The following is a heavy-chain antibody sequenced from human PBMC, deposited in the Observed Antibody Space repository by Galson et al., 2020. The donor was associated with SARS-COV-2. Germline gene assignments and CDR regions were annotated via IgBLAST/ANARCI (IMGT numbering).Heavy chain of an antibody. V-gene: IGHV4-39*07. CDR3: ARDDPMDIVVVPAALPNDY. Sequence: SETLSLTCTVSGGSISSSSYYWGWIRQPPGKGLEWIGSIYYSGSTYYNPSLKSRVTISVDTSKNQFSLKLSSGTAADTAVYYCARDDPMDIVVVPAALPNDYWGQGTLVTVSS. CDR1: GGSISSSSYY. CDR2: IYYSGST. J-gene: IGHJ4*02. D-gene: IGHD2-2*03.